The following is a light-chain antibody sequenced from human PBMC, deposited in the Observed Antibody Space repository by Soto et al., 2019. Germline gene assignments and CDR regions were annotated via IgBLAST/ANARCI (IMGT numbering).Light chain of an antibody. V-gene: IGKV3-15*01. Sequence: IVLTQSPATLSVSPGERATLSCRASQSVSSNLAWYQHKPGQAPRLIIYDASTRATGIPARFSGSGSGTDFTLTISSLQSEDFALYYCQQYNNWPPRVTFGGGTKVEIK. J-gene: IGKJ4*01. CDR2: DAS. CDR1: QSVSSN. CDR3: QQYNNWPPRVT.